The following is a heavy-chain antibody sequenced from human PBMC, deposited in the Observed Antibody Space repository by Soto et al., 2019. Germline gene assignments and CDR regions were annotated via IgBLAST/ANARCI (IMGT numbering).Heavy chain of an antibody. Sequence: QVQLQESGPGLVKPSGTLSLTCAVSGGSISSSNWWSWVRQPPGKGLEWIGEIYHSGSTNYNPSLKRRVPISVDTSKNQFSLKLSSVTAADTAVYYCARVVGGYYYGMDVWGQGTTVTVSS. V-gene: IGHV4-4*02. CDR1: GGSISSSNW. CDR3: ARVVGGYYYGMDV. CDR2: IYHSGST. D-gene: IGHD2-2*01. J-gene: IGHJ6*02.